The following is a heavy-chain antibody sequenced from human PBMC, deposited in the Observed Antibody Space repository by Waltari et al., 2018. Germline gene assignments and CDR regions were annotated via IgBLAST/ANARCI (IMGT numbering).Heavy chain of an antibody. V-gene: IGHV4-59*01. CDR3: ARLAISGHFDY. J-gene: IGHJ4*02. Sequence: QVQLQESGPGLVKPSETLSLSCSVFGASIKTSYWNWIRQPPGEGLQRVANIFYSGTTHYNPSLKNRVTISLDTSKNEVSLSLTSVTAADTAVYYCARLAISGHFDYWGQGVLVTVSS. CDR2: IFYSGTT. CDR1: GASIKTSY.